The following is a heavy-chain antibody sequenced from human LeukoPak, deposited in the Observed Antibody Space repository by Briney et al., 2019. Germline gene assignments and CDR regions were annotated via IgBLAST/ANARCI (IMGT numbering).Heavy chain of an antibody. J-gene: IGHJ4*02. V-gene: IGHV4-59*07. CDR1: GGSINSYY. D-gene: IGHD6-6*01. Sequence: PSDTLSLTCTVSGGSINSYYWSWIRQPPGKGLEWIGYIYYSGNTNYNPSLKSRVSISIDTSKNQLSLQLSSVTAADTAVYYCARGGSSIAAPYYFDYWGQGTLVTVSS. CDR2: IYYSGNT. CDR3: ARGGSSIAAPYYFDY.